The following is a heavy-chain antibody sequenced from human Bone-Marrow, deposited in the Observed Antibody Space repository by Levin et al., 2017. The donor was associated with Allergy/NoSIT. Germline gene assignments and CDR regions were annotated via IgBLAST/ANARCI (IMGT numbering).Heavy chain of an antibody. CDR2: ISSSSNYI. CDR1: GFSFRSYG. D-gene: IGHD6-13*01. CDR3: ARDGSGSSPGFDFDF. J-gene: IGHJ4*02. Sequence: GGSLRLSCEVSGFSFRSYGMNWVRQAPGEGLEWVASISSSSNYIYYSASVKGRFTISRDNAENALYLFMKSLRVEDTAVYYCARDGSGSSPGFDFDFWGQGTLVTVSS. V-gene: IGHV3-21*01.